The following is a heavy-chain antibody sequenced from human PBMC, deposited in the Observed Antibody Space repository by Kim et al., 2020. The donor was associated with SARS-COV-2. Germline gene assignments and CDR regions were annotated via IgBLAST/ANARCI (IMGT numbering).Heavy chain of an antibody. J-gene: IGHJ4*02. D-gene: IGHD6-13*01. V-gene: IGHV6-1*01. Sequence: AVSVKSRITINPDTSKNQFSLQLNSVTPEDTAVYYCARDRGSWYTGGLDYWGQGTLVTVSS. CDR3: ARDRGSWYTGGLDY.